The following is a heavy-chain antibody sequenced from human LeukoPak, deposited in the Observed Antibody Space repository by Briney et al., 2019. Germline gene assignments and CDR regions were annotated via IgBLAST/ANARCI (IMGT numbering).Heavy chain of an antibody. Sequence: SETLSLTCTVSGGSISSGGYYWSWIRQHPGKGLEWIGYIYYSGSTYYNPSLKSRVTISVDTSKNQFSLKLSSVTAADTAVYYCARDVVVPAATGGHPDYWGQGTLVTVSS. CDR2: IYYSGST. J-gene: IGHJ4*02. CDR1: GGSISSGGYY. CDR3: ARDVVVPAATGGHPDY. V-gene: IGHV4-31*03. D-gene: IGHD2-2*01.